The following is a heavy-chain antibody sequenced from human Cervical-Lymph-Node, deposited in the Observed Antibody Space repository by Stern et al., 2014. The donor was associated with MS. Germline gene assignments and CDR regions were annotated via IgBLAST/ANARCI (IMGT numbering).Heavy chain of an antibody. J-gene: IGHJ3*01. Sequence: EVQLEESGGGLIQPGGSLRLSCAAPGFTVSKNYMSWVRQAPGKGLEWVSLIYNDGSTYYAGSVKGRFTISRDSSKNMLFLQMNSLRAEDTAMYYCARAIFGVNTAAMAPDAFDSWGQGTMVTVSS. CDR3: ARAIFGVNTAAMAPDAFDS. V-gene: IGHV3-53*01. CDR1: GFTVSKNY. CDR2: IYNDGST. D-gene: IGHD3-3*01.